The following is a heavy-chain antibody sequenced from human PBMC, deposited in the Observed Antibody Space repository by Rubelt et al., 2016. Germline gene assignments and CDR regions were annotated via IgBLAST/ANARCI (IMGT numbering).Heavy chain of an antibody. V-gene: IGHV4-61*01. J-gene: IGHJ4*02. CDR2: IYYTGST. CDR1: GGPVTVGSHY. D-gene: IGHD4-17*01. CDR3: AREEPGYGDYGARDC. Sequence: QVQLQESGPGLVKPSETLSLTCTVSGGPVTVGSHYWGWIRLPPGKGLEWIANIYYTGSTNSNPSLKSRFTISVDTSKNQFSLELSSVTAAGTAVYYWAREEPGYGDYGARDCWGQGSLVT.